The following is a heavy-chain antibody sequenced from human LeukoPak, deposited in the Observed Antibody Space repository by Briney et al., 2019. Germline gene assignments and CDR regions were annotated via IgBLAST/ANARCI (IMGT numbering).Heavy chain of an antibody. CDR2: IYYSGST. J-gene: IGHJ5*02. Sequence: SDTLSLTCAVSGGSITSGGYSWSWIRQPPGKGLQWIGYIYYSGSTNYNPSLKSRVTISVDMSKNQFSLKLSSVTAADTAVYYCARVPRSNYGDLDWFDPWGQGTLVTVSS. V-gene: IGHV4-61*08. CDR3: ARVPRSNYGDLDWFDP. D-gene: IGHD4-17*01. CDR1: GGSITSGGYS.